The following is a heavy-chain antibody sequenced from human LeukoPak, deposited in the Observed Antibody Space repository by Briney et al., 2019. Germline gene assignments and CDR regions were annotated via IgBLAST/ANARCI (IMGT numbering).Heavy chain of an antibody. CDR2: ISNNGGSK. D-gene: IGHD6-13*01. J-gene: IGHJ4*02. Sequence: PGGSLRLSCSASGFTFISYAIHWVRQAPGKGLEYVSAISNNGGSKYYADSVKGRFTISRDNSKNTLYLQVSSLRVEDTAVYYCVKGGYSSSWSLFDYWGQGTLVTVSS. CDR3: VKGGYSSSWSLFDY. V-gene: IGHV3-64D*06. CDR1: GFTFISYA.